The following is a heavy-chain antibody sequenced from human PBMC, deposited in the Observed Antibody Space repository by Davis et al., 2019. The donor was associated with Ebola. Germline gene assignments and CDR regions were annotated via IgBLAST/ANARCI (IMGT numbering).Heavy chain of an antibody. CDR3: ARGHNYAHEY. V-gene: IGHV1-2*06. D-gene: IGHD4-11*01. Sequence: ASVKVSCKASGYTFTDYNIHWTRQAPGQGLEWLGRVILKSGATNYAQKFQGRVTMTRDTSISTVYMELSSLRYDDTADYYCARGHNYAHEYWGQGTLVTVSS. CDR2: VILKSGAT. J-gene: IGHJ4*02. CDR1: GYTFTDYN.